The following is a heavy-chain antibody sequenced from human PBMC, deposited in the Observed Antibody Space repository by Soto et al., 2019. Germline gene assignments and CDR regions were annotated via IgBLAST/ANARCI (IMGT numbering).Heavy chain of an antibody. CDR1: GYSFAVYW. CDR2: IYPGDSDT. J-gene: IGHJ3*01. CDR3: ARLPGVRGVFDGFNV. D-gene: IGHD3-10*01. Sequence: GESLKISCNGSGYSFAVYWIGLVLQMPGKGLDWMGVIYPGDSDTRYSPSFHGQVTISADKSISTAYLQWSSLKAPDTAMYFCARLPGVRGVFDGFNVWGQGTMVTVSS. V-gene: IGHV5-51*01.